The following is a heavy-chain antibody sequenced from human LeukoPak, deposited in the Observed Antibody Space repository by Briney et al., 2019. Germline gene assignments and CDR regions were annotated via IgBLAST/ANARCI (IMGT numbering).Heavy chain of an antibody. J-gene: IGHJ4*02. CDR1: GYTFTSYY. CDR2: INPSGGST. Sequence: ASVKLSCKASGYTFTSYYMHWVRQAPGQGLEWMGIINPSGGSTSYAQKFQGRVTMTRDTSTSTVYMELSSLRSEDTAVYYCARQTFGALYFDSWGQGTLVTVSS. V-gene: IGHV1-46*01. CDR3: ARQTFGALYFDS. D-gene: IGHD3-10*01.